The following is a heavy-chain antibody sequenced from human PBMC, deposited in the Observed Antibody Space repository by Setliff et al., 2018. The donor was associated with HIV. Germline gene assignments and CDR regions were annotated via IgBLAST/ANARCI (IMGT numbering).Heavy chain of an antibody. CDR2: IYYSGST. CDR1: GGSISSGGYY. V-gene: IGHV4-31*03. CDR3: ARGSYDSSGYYYGYFQH. D-gene: IGHD3-22*01. J-gene: IGHJ1*01. Sequence: SETLSLTCTVSGGSISSGGYYWSWIRQHPGKGLEWIGYIYYSGSTYYNPSLTSRVTISVDTSKNQFSLKLSSVTAADTAVYYCARGSYDSSGYYYGYFQHWGQGTKVTVSS.